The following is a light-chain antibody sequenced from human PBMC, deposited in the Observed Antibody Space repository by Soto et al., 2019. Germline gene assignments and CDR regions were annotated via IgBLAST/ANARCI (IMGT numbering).Light chain of an antibody. CDR1: QGISSY. Sequence: IQLTQSPSSLSASVGDRVTITCRASQGISSYLAWYQQIPGKAPKLLIYVASTLQSGVPSRFSGSGSGTNFTLTISSLQPEDFATYYCQQLHSYPLTFGGGTKVDIK. CDR2: VAS. J-gene: IGKJ4*01. V-gene: IGKV1-9*01. CDR3: QQLHSYPLT.